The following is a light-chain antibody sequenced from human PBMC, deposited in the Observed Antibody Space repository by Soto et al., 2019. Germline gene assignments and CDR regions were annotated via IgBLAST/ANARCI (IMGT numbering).Light chain of an antibody. CDR3: QQRSSWPPD. CDR2: DAS. CDR1: QSVSSY. Sequence: EIVLTQSPGTLSFSPGERATLSCRASQSVSSYLAWYQQKPGQAPRLLIYDASNRAAGIPARFSGSGSGTDFTLTISSLEPEDFAVYYCQQRSSWPPDFGPGTKVDI. V-gene: IGKV3-11*01. J-gene: IGKJ3*01.